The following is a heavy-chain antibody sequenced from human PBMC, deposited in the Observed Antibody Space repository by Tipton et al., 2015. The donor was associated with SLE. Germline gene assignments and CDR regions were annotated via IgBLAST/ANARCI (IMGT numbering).Heavy chain of an antibody. CDR3: AREVGPIVLVIAIQSDAFDI. V-gene: IGHV3-21*01. D-gene: IGHD2-21*01. Sequence: GSLRLSCAASGFTFSSYAMSWVRQAPGKGLEWVSAISGSGGSTYYADSVKGRFTISRDNAKNSLYLQMNSLRAEDTAVYYCAREVGPIVLVIAIQSDAFDIWGQGTMVTVSS. J-gene: IGHJ3*02. CDR1: GFTFSSYA. CDR2: ISGSGGST.